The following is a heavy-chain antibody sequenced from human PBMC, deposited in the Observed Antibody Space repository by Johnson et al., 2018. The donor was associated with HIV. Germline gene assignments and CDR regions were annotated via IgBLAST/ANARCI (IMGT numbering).Heavy chain of an antibody. CDR1: GFNVDDDA. J-gene: IGHJ3*02. Sequence: EVQLVESGGGVVRPGGSLRLSCAASGFNVDDDALSWVRQAPGKGLEWVSVIYSGDRTYSAVSVKGRFTISRDNSKNTLYLQMNSLRAEDTAVYYCARVYRSSSAHAFDIWGQGTMVTVSS. V-gene: IGHV3-66*02. CDR2: IYSGDRT. CDR3: ARVYRSSSAHAFDI. D-gene: IGHD6-6*01.